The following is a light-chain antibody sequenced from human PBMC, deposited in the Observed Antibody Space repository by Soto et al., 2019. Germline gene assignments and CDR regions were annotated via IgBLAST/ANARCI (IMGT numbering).Light chain of an antibody. Sequence: DIQMTQSPSSGSASAGDRVTITFRASQGITSWLAWYQQKPGKAPKLLIYAASTLQAGVPSRFSGSGLGTDFTLTISSLQPEDFATYYCQQATSFPRTFGQGTKVDIK. CDR2: AAS. CDR1: QGITSW. J-gene: IGKJ1*01. V-gene: IGKV1-12*01. CDR3: QQATSFPRT.